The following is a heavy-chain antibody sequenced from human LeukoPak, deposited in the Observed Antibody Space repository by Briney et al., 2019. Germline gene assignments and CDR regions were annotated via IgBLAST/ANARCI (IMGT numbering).Heavy chain of an antibody. V-gene: IGHV3-23*01. J-gene: IGHJ4*02. D-gene: IGHD3-10*01. CDR2: ISGSGGST. CDR3: AKVGNRVRGAFDY. CDR1: GFTFSSYT. Sequence: GGSLRLSCAASGFTFSSYTMSWVRQAPGKGLEWVSAISGSGGSTYYADSVKGRFTISRDNSKNTLYLQMNSLRAEDTAVYYCAKVGNRVRGAFDYWGQGTLVTVSS.